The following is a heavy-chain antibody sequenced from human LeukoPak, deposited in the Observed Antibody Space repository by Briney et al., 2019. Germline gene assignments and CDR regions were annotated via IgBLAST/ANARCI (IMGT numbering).Heavy chain of an antibody. CDR3: ASQYYYDTRGWLN. J-gene: IGHJ4*02. D-gene: IGHD3-22*01. CDR1: GFTFSSYW. Sequence: GGSLRLSCAASGFTFSSYWMHWVRQAPGKWLVWVSRINSDGSSTSYADSVKGRFTISRDNAKNTLYLQMNSLRAEDTAVYYCASQYYYDTRGWLNWGQGTLVTVSS. CDR2: INSDGSST. V-gene: IGHV3-74*01.